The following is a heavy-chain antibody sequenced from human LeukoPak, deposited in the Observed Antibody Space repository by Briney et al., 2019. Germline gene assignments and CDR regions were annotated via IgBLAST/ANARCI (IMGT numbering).Heavy chain of an antibody. CDR3: ARGPPYYRHLWAFDI. CDR2: INHSGST. Sequence: PSETLSLTCAVYGGSFSGYYWSWIRQPPGKGLEWIGEINHSGSTNYNPSLKSRVTISVDTSKNQFSLKLSSVTAADTAVYYCARGPPYYRHLWAFDIWGQGTMVTVSS. V-gene: IGHV4-34*01. J-gene: IGHJ3*02. CDR1: GGSFSGYY. D-gene: IGHD2-21*01.